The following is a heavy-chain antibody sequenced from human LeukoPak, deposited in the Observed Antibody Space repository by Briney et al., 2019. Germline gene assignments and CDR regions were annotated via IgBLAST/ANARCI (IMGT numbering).Heavy chain of an antibody. CDR2: IYRGGHK. V-gene: IGHV3-53*01. J-gene: IGHJ6*03. CDR3: ESGSGSYRTPYYYMDV. CDR1: GFPVSSNY. Sequence: GGSLRLSCVASGFPVSSNYMSWVRQAPGKGREGVSVIYRGGHKYYAESVKGRLTISRDNYKNTLYLQMNSLRAEDTAVYYCESGSGSYRTPYYYMDVWGTGTTVTVSS. D-gene: IGHD3-10*01.